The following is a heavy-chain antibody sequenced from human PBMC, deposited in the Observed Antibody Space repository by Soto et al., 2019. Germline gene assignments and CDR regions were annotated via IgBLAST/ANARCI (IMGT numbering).Heavy chain of an antibody. V-gene: IGHV3-21*01. CDR2: ISSSSDYI. Sequence: GGSLRLSCAASEFTFSIYSMNWVRQAPGKGLEWISSISSSSDYIYYADSVKGRFTISRDNAKNSLYLQLNSLRAEDTAVFYCARSPGRDGYNHFDYWGQGTLVT. J-gene: IGHJ4*02. CDR3: ARSPGRDGYNHFDY. D-gene: IGHD5-12*01. CDR1: EFTFSIYS.